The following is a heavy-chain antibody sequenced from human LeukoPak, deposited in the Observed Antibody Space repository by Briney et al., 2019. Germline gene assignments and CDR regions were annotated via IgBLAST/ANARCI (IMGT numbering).Heavy chain of an antibody. CDR2: ISYDGSNK. CDR3: AKALRGAREVVDY. J-gene: IGHJ4*02. D-gene: IGHD1-26*01. CDR1: GFTFSSYG. Sequence: GRSLRLSCAASGFTFSSYGMHWVRQAPGQGLEWVAVISYDGSNKYYADSVKGRFTISRDNSKNTLYLQMNSLRAEDTAVYYCAKALRGAREVVDYWGQGTLVTVSS. V-gene: IGHV3-30*18.